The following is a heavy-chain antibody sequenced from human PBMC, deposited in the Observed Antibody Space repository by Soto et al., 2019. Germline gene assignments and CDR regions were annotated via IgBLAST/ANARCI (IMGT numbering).Heavy chain of an antibody. D-gene: IGHD3-3*01. V-gene: IGHV4-39*01. CDR2: SYCSGSS. Sequence: SETLSLTCTVSGGSISSSSYHWGWIRQPPGKGLEWIGGSYCSGSSYYNPSRKSRVTISLDTSKNQFSLKLSSVTAADTAVYYCASGHNDFWTGFQDAFDIWGQGTMVTV. CDR3: ASGHNDFWTGFQDAFDI. CDR1: GGSISSSSYH. J-gene: IGHJ3*02.